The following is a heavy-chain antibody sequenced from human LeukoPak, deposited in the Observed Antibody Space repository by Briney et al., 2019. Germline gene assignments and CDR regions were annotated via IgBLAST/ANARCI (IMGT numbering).Heavy chain of an antibody. CDR3: ARDYPTSGIVTIFEY. J-gene: IGHJ4*02. CDR1: GFTFNKYA. D-gene: IGHD1-1*01. V-gene: IGHV3-23*01. CDR2: ITASGSST. Sequence: GGSLSLSCASTGFTFNKYAMPRLRQAPAKGRAWVSSITASGSSTYCAVSVQGRITIYRDKSKNSLYLQMSSVRAEDAAVYYCARDYPTSGIVTIFEYWGQGTLVTVAS.